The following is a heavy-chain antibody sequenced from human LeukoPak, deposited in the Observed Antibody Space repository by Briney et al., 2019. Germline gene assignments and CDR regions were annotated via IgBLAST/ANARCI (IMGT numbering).Heavy chain of an antibody. CDR1: GFTFSSYA. CDR2: ISGSGGST. Sequence: GGSLRLSCAASGFTFSSYAMSWVRQAPGKGLEWVSAISGSGGSTYYADSVKGRFTISRDNSKNTLYLQMNSLRAEDTAVYYCAKASWVVVPAAIEGPVYYFDYWGQGTLVTVSS. J-gene: IGHJ4*02. D-gene: IGHD2-2*01. CDR3: AKASWVVVPAAIEGPVYYFDY. V-gene: IGHV3-23*01.